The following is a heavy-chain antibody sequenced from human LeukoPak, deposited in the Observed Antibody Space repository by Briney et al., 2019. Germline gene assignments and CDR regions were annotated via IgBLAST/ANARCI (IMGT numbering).Heavy chain of an antibody. CDR2: IKQDGSEK. V-gene: IGHV3-7*01. D-gene: IGHD5-18*01. J-gene: IGHJ4*02. CDR1: GFTFSSRDW. Sequence: GGSLRLSCVASGFTFSSRDWMTWVRQAPGKGLEWVANIKQDGSEKNYVDSVKGRFTISRDNAKNSVDLQMNSLRAEDTAVYYCARDGGYSYGYGPTHFDYWGQGTLVTVSS. CDR3: ARDGGYSYGYGPTHFDY.